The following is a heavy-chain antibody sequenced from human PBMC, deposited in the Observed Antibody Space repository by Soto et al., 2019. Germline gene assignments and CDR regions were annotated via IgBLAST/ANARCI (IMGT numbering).Heavy chain of an antibody. CDR2: IIPIFGTA. Sequence: ASVKVSFKASGGTFSSYAISWLRQAPGQGLKWMGGIIPIFGTANYAQKFQGRVTITADESTSTAYMELSSLRSEDTAVYYCARVLRDSSSWSPYYYGMDVWGQGTTVTVSS. V-gene: IGHV1-69*13. D-gene: IGHD6-13*01. CDR3: ARVLRDSSSWSPYYYGMDV. CDR1: GGTFSSYA. J-gene: IGHJ6*02.